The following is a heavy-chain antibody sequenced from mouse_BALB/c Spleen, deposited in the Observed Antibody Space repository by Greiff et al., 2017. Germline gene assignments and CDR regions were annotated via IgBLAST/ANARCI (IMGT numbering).Heavy chain of an antibody. CDR2: IYPGDGST. J-gene: IGHJ3*01. Sequence: QVQLQQSGPELVKPGASVKMSCKASGYTFTSYYIHWVKQRPGQGLEWIGWIYPGDGSTKYNEKFKGKTTLTADKSSSTAYMLLSSLTSEDSAIYFCARPNYDYAAWFAYWGQGTLVTVSA. V-gene: IGHV1S56*01. D-gene: IGHD2-4*01. CDR1: GYTFTSYY. CDR3: ARPNYDYAAWFAY.